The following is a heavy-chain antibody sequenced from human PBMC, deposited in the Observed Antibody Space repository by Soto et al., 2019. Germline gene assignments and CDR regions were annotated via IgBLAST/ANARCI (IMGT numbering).Heavy chain of an antibody. CDR3: ARGFRGSSSSVLSSWNYGMDV. CDR1: GYTFTNYS. CDR2: TNAGNGNT. Sequence: ASVKVSCKASGYTFTNYSIHWVRQAPGQSLEWMGWTNAGNGNTKYSQNFPGRITITSDTSANTASMELSSLRSEDTAVYYCARGFRGSSSSVLSSWNYGMDVWGQGTTVTVSS. V-gene: IGHV1-3*01. J-gene: IGHJ6*02. D-gene: IGHD6-6*01.